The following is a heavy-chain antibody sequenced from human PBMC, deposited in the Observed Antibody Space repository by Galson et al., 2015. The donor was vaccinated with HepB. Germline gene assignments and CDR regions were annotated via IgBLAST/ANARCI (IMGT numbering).Heavy chain of an antibody. D-gene: IGHD2-15*01. Sequence: SVKVSCKASGYTFTSYDINWVRQATGQGLEWMGWMNPNSGNTGYAQKFQGRVTMTRDTSISTAYMELSRLRSDDTAVYYCARGYCTGGNCYNFDYWGQGTLVTVPS. J-gene: IGHJ4*02. CDR2: MNPNSGNT. CDR3: ARGYCTGGNCYNFDY. CDR1: GYTFTSYD. V-gene: IGHV1-8*01.